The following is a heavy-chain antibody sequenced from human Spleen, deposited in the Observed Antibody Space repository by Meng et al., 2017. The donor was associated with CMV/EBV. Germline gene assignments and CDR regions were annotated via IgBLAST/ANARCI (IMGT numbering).Heavy chain of an antibody. D-gene: IGHD2-2*01. CDR2: ISYDGSNK. CDR1: GFTFSSYA. V-gene: IGHV3-30-3*01. Sequence: GGSLRLSCAASGFTFSSYAMHWVRQAPGKGLEWVAVISYDGSNKYYADSVKGRFTISRDNSKNTLYLQMNSLRAEDTAVYYCARDRLPAAMPVNYYYYGMDVWGQGTTVTVSS. CDR3: ARDRLPAAMPVNYYYYGMDV. J-gene: IGHJ6*02.